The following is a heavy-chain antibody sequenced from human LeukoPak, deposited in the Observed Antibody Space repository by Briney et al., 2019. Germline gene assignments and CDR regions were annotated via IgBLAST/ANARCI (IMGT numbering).Heavy chain of an antibody. Sequence: GASVKVSCKASGYTLTSYGISWVRQAPGQGLEWMGWISAYSGNTNYAQKLQGRVTMTTDTSTSTAYMELRSLRSDDTAVYYCARNPLPAASGWFDPWGQGTLVTVSS. J-gene: IGHJ5*02. CDR2: ISAYSGNT. CDR3: ARNPLPAASGWFDP. D-gene: IGHD2-2*01. V-gene: IGHV1-18*04. CDR1: GYTLTSYG.